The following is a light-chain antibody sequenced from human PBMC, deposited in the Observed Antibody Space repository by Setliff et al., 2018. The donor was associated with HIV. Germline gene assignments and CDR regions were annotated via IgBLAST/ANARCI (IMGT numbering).Light chain of an antibody. CDR3: CSHTRTLNPVV. V-gene: IGLV2-14*03. CDR2: DVT. Sequence: QSALTQPASVSGSPGQSIAISCTGTSSDVGGSNHVSWYQQHPGKAPRLIIYDVTNRPSGVSDRFSGSKSGNTASLIISGLQAEDDADYYCCSHTRTLNPVVFGTGTKVTVL. CDR1: SSDVGGSNH. J-gene: IGLJ1*01.